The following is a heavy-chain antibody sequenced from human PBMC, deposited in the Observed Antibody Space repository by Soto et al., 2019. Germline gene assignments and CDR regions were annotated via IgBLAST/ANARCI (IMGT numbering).Heavy chain of an antibody. CDR3: AGYYYDSSGYYYPGY. CDR1: GFTFSSYG. J-gene: IGHJ4*02. V-gene: IGHV3-30*03. D-gene: IGHD3-22*01. CDR2: ISYDGSNK. Sequence: PGGSLRLSCAASGFTFSSYGMHWVRQAPGKGLEWVAVISYDGSNKYYADSVKGRFTISRDNSKNTLYLQMNSLRAEDTAVYYCAGYYYDSSGYYYPGYWGQGT.